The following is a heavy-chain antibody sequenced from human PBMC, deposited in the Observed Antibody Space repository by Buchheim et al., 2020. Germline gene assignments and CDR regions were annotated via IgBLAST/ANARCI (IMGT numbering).Heavy chain of an antibody. D-gene: IGHD6-19*01. V-gene: IGHV3-33*06. J-gene: IGHJ6*02. Sequence: QVQLVESGGGVVQPGRSLRLSCAASGFTFSSFGMHWVRQAPGKGLEWVAVIWYDGSNEYYGDSVKGRFTISRDNSKNTLYLQMNSLRAEDTAVYYCAKDHWVGYSSGWYGMDVWGQGTT. CDR2: IWYDGSNE. CDR1: GFTFSSFG. CDR3: AKDHWVGYSSGWYGMDV.